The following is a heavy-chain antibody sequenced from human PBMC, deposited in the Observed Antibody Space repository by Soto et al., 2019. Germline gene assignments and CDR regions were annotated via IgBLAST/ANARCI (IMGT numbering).Heavy chain of an antibody. V-gene: IGHV4-30-4*01. CDR3: ASSSLYGRDV. CDR1: GGSISSGYYY. Sequence: SETLSLTCSVSGGSISSGYYYWSWIRQPPGKGLEWIGNIYYSGNTYYNPSLRSRLIISIDTSKNQFSLKVGFVTAADTAVYYCASSSLYGRDVWGQGTTVTVSS. J-gene: IGHJ6*02. CDR2: IYYSGNT.